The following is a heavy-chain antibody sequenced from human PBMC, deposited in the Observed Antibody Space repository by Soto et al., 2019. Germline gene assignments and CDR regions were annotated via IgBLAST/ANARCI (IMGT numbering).Heavy chain of an antibody. V-gene: IGHV2-5*02. D-gene: IGHD3-10*01. CDR2: VYWDGDK. CDR1: GFSLSTGGVG. CDR3: AHLAYYGSGSYTD. Sequence: XKPTQTLMLTCTFSGFSLSTGGVGVGWIRQPPGKALEWLASVYWDGDKRYSPSLESRLTTTKDTHKNQVILTLTNMDPVDTATYYCAHLAYYGSGSYTDWGQGTLVTVSS. J-gene: IGHJ4*02.